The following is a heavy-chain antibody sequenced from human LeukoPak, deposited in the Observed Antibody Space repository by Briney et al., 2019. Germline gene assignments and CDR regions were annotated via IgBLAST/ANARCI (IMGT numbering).Heavy chain of an antibody. CDR3: ANTFNFDY. J-gene: IGHJ4*02. CDR1: GLTFSSYA. CDR2: ISGNGANT. V-gene: IGHV3-23*01. Sequence: GGSLRLSCAASGLTFSSYAMSWVRQAPGKGLEWVSGISGNGANTYYADSVKGRFSISRDNSKNTLHLQMNSLRAEDTAVYYCANTFNFDYWGQGTLVTVSS.